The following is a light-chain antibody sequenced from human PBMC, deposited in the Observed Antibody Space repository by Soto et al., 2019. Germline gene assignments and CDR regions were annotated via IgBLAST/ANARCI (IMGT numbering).Light chain of an antibody. CDR2: ATS. CDR1: RSIDKN. V-gene: IGKV1-39*01. J-gene: IGKJ1*01. Sequence: DIQMTQSPSSLSASIGDRVTITCRARRSIDKNLNRYQQKPGKAPNLLIYATSALRNGVPSRFSGSGSGTDFTLTVNSLQSEDFAVYFCQQSYSSPWTFGLGTKVEI. CDR3: QQSYSSPWT.